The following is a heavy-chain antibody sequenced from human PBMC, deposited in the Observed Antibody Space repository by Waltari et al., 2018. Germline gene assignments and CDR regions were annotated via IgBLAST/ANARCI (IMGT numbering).Heavy chain of an antibody. D-gene: IGHD4-17*01. J-gene: IGHJ2*01. V-gene: IGHV4-39*07. CDR1: GGSIRSISYS. CDR2: IYYSGST. CDR3: ARVNLYGDYSWYFDL. Sequence: QLQLQESGPGLVKPSETLSLTCTVSGGSIRSISYSWGWIRQPPGKGLEWIGSIYYSGSTYYNPSLKSRVTISVDTSKNQFSLKLSSVTAADTAVYYCARVNLYGDYSWYFDLWGRGTLVTVSS.